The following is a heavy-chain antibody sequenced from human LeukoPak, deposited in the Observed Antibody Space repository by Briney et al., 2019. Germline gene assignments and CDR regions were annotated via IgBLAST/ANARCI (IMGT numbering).Heavy chain of an antibody. CDR3: ARAYCTNGVCYEGYFDY. CDR1: GGTFSSYA. CDR2: IIPIFGTA. D-gene: IGHD2-8*01. Sequence: GASVKVSCKASGGTFSSYAISWVRQAPGQGLEWMGGIIPIFGTANYAQKFQGRVTITADESTSTAYMELSSLRSEATAVYYCARAYCTNGVCYEGYFDYWGQGTLVTVSS. J-gene: IGHJ4*02. V-gene: IGHV1-69*13.